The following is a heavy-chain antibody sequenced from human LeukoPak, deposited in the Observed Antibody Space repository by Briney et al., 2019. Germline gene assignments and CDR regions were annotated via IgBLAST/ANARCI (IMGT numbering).Heavy chain of an antibody. CDR2: IRYDGSNK. CDR1: GFTFSSYG. CDR3: AKDEWVAAAGTALTWYYYGMDV. Sequence: GGSLRLSCAASGFTFSSYGMHWVRQAPGKGLEWVAFIRYDGSNKYYADSVKGRFTISRDNSKNTLHLQMNSLRAEDTAVYYCAKDEWVAAAGTALTWYYYGMDVWGQGTTVTVSS. V-gene: IGHV3-30*02. J-gene: IGHJ6*02. D-gene: IGHD6-13*01.